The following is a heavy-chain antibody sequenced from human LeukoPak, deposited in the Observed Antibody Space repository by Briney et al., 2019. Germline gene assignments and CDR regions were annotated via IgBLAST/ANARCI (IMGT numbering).Heavy chain of an antibody. V-gene: IGHV3-7*03. Sequence: GGPLRLPCAASGFTFSSYWMSWVRQAPGKGLEWVANINPDGSVKYSVDSVRGRFTISRDNAKNSFFLQMDSLSPDDTAVYNCTSGLSGWLPWRQGTLVTVST. CDR2: INPDGSVK. CDR1: GFTFSSYW. D-gene: IGHD6-19*01. CDR3: TSGLSGWLP. J-gene: IGHJ5*02.